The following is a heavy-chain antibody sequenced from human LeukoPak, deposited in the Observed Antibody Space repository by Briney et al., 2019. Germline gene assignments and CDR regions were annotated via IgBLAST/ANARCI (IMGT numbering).Heavy chain of an antibody. D-gene: IGHD6-13*01. J-gene: IGHJ4*02. CDR2: IYYSGST. CDR1: GGSISSSSHY. Sequence: PSETLSLTCSVSGGSISSSSHYWGWIRQPPGKGLEWIGSIYYSGSTYYNPSLKSRVTISVDTSKNQFSLRLSSVTAADTAVYYCARQKGGSSWSDYWGQGTPVTVSS. V-gene: IGHV4-39*01. CDR3: ARQKGGSSWSDY.